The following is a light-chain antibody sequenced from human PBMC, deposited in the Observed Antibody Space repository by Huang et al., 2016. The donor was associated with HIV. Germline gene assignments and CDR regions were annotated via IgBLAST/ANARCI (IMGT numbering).Light chain of an antibody. Sequence: EIVLTQSPATLSLSPGERATLSCRASQSVSSYLAWYQQRPGRAPRRLIYDASSRATGIPDRFSGSGFGTDFTLTISSLEPEDFAVYYCQQRSNWPRTFGQGTEVEIK. V-gene: IGKV3-11*01. CDR1: QSVSSY. CDR3: QQRSNWPRT. J-gene: IGKJ1*01. CDR2: DAS.